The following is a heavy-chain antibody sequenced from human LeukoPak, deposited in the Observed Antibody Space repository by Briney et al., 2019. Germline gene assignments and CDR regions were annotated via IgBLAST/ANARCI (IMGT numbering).Heavy chain of an antibody. Sequence: GGSLRLSCAASGFTFSSYGMHWVRQAPGKGLEWVAFIRYDGSNKYYADSVKGRFTISRDNSKNTLYLQMNSLRAEDGAVYYCARDGDYRGLYSSGWYDYWGQGTLVTVSS. CDR2: IRYDGSNK. CDR1: GFTFSSYG. D-gene: IGHD6-19*01. CDR3: ARDGDYRGLYSSGWYDY. V-gene: IGHV3-30*02. J-gene: IGHJ4*02.